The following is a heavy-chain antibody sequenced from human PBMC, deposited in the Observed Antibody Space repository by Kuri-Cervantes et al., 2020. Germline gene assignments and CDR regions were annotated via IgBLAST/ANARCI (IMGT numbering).Heavy chain of an antibody. CDR2: IYPGDSDT. J-gene: IGHJ4*02. CDR3: ARRIRDCSGYLMVDY. D-gene: IGHD3-22*01. Sequence: GESLKISCQGSGYSFTNYWIDWVRQMPGKALEWMGIIYPGDSDTRYSPSFQGQVTISADKAISTAYLQWSSLKASDTAMYYCARRIRDCSGYLMVDYWGQGTLVTVSS. V-gene: IGHV5-51*01. CDR1: GYSFTNYW.